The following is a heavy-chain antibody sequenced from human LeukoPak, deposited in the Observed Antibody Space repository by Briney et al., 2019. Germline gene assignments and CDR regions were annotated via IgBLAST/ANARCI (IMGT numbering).Heavy chain of an antibody. J-gene: IGHJ5*02. V-gene: IGHV4-34*01. CDR1: GGSFSGYY. CDR2: INHSGST. Sequence: PPETLSLTCAVYGGSFSGYYWSWIRQPPGKGLEWIGEINHSGSTNYNPSLKSRVTISVDTSKNQFSLKLSSVTAADTAVYYCARGKYYYDSSGYYYVSPWGQGTLVTVSS. D-gene: IGHD3-22*01. CDR3: ARGKYYYDSSGYYYVSP.